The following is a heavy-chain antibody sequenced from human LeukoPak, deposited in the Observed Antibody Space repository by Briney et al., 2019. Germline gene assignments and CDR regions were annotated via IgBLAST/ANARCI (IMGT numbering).Heavy chain of an antibody. V-gene: IGHV4-4*08. D-gene: IGHD3-22*01. Sequence: SETLSLTCTVSGGSIFNSYWHWIRQSPGKGLEWVGYVYANGITAYNPSLRSRGSMSIDTSRSQFSLRLTSVTAADTATYYCARRVYYDTSGYHPTAGYFDLWGRGTLVSVSS. CDR1: GGSIFNSY. J-gene: IGHJ2*01. CDR3: ARRVYYDTSGYHPTAGYFDL. CDR2: VYANGIT.